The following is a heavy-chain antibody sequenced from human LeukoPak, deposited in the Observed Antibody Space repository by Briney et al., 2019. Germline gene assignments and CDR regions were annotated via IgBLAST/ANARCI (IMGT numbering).Heavy chain of an antibody. J-gene: IGHJ4*02. D-gene: IGHD1-26*01. V-gene: IGHV3-23*01. CDR2: ISGSGGST. CDR3: AKDKGSGTYPPD. Sequence: GGSLRLSCAASGFTFSSFALSWVRQGPGKGLEWVSGISGSGGSTYYADSVKGRFTISRDNSNNRLYLQMNSLRAEDTAVYYCAKDKGSGTYPPDWGQGTLVTVSS. CDR1: GFTFSSFA.